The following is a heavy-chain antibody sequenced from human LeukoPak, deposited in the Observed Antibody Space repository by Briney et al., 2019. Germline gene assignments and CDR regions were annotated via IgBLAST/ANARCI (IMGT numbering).Heavy chain of an antibody. CDR2: IYHSGST. Sequence: SETLSLTCAVSGGSISSGGYSWSWIRQPPGKGLEGIGYIYHSGSTYYNPSLKSRVTISVDRSKNQFSLKLSSVTAADTAVYSCARAYYYASFDYWGQGTLVTVSS. V-gene: IGHV4-30-2*01. J-gene: IGHJ4*02. D-gene: IGHD3-10*01. CDR1: GGSISSGGYS. CDR3: ARAYYYASFDY.